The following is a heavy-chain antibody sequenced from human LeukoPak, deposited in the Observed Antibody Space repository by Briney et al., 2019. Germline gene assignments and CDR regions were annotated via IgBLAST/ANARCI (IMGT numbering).Heavy chain of an antibody. V-gene: IGHV1-3*01. CDR1: GYTFTSYA. J-gene: IGHJ4*02. CDR2: INAGNGNT. CDR3: ARGKLRYFDWCDY. Sequence: ASVKVSFKASGYTFTSYAMHWVRQAPGQRVEWMGWINAGNGNTKYSQKFQGRVTITRDTSASTAYMELSSLRSEDTAVYYCARGKLRYFDWCDYWGQGTLVTVSS. D-gene: IGHD3-9*01.